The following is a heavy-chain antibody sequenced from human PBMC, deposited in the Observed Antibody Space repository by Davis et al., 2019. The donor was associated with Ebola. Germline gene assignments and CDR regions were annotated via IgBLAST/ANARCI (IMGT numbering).Heavy chain of an antibody. CDR2: IYYSGST. J-gene: IGHJ6*02. D-gene: IGHD3-9*01. CDR3: ARLKGYFGMDV. V-gene: IGHV4-30-4*01. Sequence: MPSETLSLTCTVSGGSISSGDYYWSWIRQPPGKGLEWIGYIYYSGSTYYNPSLKSRVTISVDTSKNQFSLKLSSVTAADTAVYYCARLKGYFGMDVWGQGTTVTVSS. CDR1: GGSISSGDYY.